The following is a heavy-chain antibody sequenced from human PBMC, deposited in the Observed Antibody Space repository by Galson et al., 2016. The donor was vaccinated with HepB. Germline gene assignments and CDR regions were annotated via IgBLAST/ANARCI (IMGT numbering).Heavy chain of an antibody. Sequence: ETLSLTCSVSGGSISRYYWSWIRQPPGKGLEWIAYITDNGSTEYNPSLKSRVTISVDTPNNQFSLRLSSVTAADPASYYCARDIGVAHYYYYGMDLWGQGTTVTVSS. J-gene: IGHJ6*02. V-gene: IGHV4-59*01. CDR2: ITDNGST. CDR3: ARDIGVAHYYYYGMDL. CDR1: GGSISRYY. D-gene: IGHD1-26*01.